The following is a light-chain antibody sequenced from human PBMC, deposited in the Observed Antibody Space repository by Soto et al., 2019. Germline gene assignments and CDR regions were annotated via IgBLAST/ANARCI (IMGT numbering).Light chain of an antibody. V-gene: IGLV2-8*01. CDR1: SSDVGGYDY. CDR3: ASYGGYYVV. Sequence: QSVLTQPPSASWSPGQSVAISCTGTSSDVGGYDYVSWFQQNPGKAPKLMIYDVTKRPSGVPDRFSGSKSGNTASLTVSGLQAEDEAYYYCASYGGYYVVFGGGTQLTVL. J-gene: IGLJ2*01. CDR2: DVT.